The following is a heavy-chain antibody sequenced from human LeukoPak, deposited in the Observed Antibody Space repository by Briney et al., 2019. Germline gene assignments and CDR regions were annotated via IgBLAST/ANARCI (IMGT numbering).Heavy chain of an antibody. V-gene: IGHV4-4*07. CDR3: ARAVMATTDVFDY. D-gene: IGHD5-24*01. CDR2: IYTTGST. J-gene: IGHJ4*02. CDR1: DGSISSYY. Sequence: PSETLSLTCTVSDGSISSYYWSWIRQPAGKGLEWIGRIYTTGSTNYNPSLKSRVTISLDTSKNQVSLKLRSVTAADTAVYYCARAVMATTDVFDYWGQGILVTVSS.